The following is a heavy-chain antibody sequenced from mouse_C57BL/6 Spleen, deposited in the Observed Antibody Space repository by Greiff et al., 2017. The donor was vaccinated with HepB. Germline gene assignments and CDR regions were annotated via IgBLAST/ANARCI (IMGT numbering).Heavy chain of an antibody. V-gene: IGHV1-22*01. Sequence: VQLKQSGPELVKPGASVKMSCKASGYTFTDYNMHWVKQSHGKSLEWIGYINPNNGGTSYNQKFKGKATLTVNKSSSTAYMELRSLTSEDSAVYYCAKGEFDGYSYWGQGTTLTVSS. J-gene: IGHJ2*01. D-gene: IGHD2-3*01. CDR1: GYTFTDYN. CDR2: INPNNGGT. CDR3: AKGEFDGYSY.